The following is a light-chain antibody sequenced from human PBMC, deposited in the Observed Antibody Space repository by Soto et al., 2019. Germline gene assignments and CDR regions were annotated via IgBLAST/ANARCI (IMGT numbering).Light chain of an antibody. CDR2: DVS. Sequence: QSALTQPASVSGSPGQSITISCTGTSSDVGGYNYVSWYQQHPGKAPKLMIYDVSNRPSGVSNRFSGSKSGNTASLTSSGLQAEDEADYYCSSYTSSSTPHVVFGGGTKRTVL. CDR1: SSDVGGYNY. J-gene: IGLJ2*01. CDR3: SSYTSSSTPHVV. V-gene: IGLV2-14*01.